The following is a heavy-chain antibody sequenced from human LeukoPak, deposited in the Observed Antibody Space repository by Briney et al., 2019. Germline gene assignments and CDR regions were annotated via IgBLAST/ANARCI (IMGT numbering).Heavy chain of an antibody. Sequence: SVKVSCKASGGTFSSYVISWVRQAPGQGLEWLGGIIPIFGTANYAQKFQGRVTITADESTSTAYMELSSLRSEDTAVYYCARDPKNYYDSSGTSYYYYGMDVWGQGTTVTVSS. D-gene: IGHD3-22*01. J-gene: IGHJ6*02. V-gene: IGHV1-69*13. CDR2: IIPIFGTA. CDR1: GGTFSSYV. CDR3: ARDPKNYYDSSGTSYYYYGMDV.